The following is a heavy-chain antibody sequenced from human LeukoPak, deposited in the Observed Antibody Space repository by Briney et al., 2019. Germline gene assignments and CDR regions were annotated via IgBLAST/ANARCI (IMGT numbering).Heavy chain of an antibody. D-gene: IGHD5-12*01. V-gene: IGHV5-51*01. CDR2: IYPGDSDT. J-gene: IGHJ6*03. Sequence: GESLKISCKGSGYSFTSYWIGWVRQMPGKGLEWMGIIYPGDSDTRYSPSFQGQVTISADKSISTAYLQWSSLKASDTAMYYCARHLVATIGAYYYYYMDVWGKGTTVTISS. CDR3: ARHLVATIGAYYYYYMDV. CDR1: GYSFTSYW.